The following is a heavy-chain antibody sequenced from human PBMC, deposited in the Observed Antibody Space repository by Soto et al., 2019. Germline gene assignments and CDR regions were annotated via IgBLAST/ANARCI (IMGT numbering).Heavy chain of an antibody. V-gene: IGHV3-23*01. CDR1: GFTFSNYA. CDR2: IIDSGGRT. Sequence: GGSLRLSCAASGFTFSNYAMSRVRQAPGKGLEWVSGIIDSGGRTYYSDSVKGRFTISRDNSKNTLYLQMNRLRAEDTAVYYCAKSSQSWNYYYFVMDVWGHGITVTVSS. D-gene: IGHD3-3*01. J-gene: IGHJ6*02. CDR3: AKSSQSWNYYYFVMDV.